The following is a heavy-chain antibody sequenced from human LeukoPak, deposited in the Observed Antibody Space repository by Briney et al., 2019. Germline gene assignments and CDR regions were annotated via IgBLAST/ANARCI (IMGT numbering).Heavy chain of an antibody. J-gene: IGHJ6*03. D-gene: IGHD2/OR15-2a*01. CDR2: ISAYNGNT. CDR3: AKVEPDTRGAYFYYMDV. V-gene: IGHV1-18*01. CDR1: GYTFTSYG. Sequence: ASVKVSCKAAGYTFTSYGISWVRQAPGQGLEWMGWISAYNGNTNYAQKLQGRVTMTTDTSTSTAYMELSRLRSEDTAVYYCAKVEPDTRGAYFYYMDVWGKGTTVTVSS.